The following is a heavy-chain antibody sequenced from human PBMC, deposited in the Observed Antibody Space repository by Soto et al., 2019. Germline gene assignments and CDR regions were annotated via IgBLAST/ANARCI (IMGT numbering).Heavy chain of an antibody. V-gene: IGHV4-4*07. CDR2: IFPGGST. Sequence: TLSLTCSVSGGSISNYYWSWIRQSPEKGLEWIGRIFPGGSTNYNPSLKSRVTMSVDTSKNHFSLRLTSVTAADTAVYHSARASVGPPGGGSWIMPFDGWGQGTRVTVSS. D-gene: IGHD2-15*01. J-gene: IGHJ4*02. CDR3: ARASVGPPGGGSWIMPFDG. CDR1: GGSISNYY.